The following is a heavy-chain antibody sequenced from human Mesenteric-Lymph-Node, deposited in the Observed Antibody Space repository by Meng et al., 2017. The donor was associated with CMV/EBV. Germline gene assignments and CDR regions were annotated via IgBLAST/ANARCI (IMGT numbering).Heavy chain of an antibody. CDR2: IASDGNR. V-gene: IGHV3-30*14. CDR3: VREVGSSGKAGWFDP. D-gene: IGHD3-10*01. J-gene: IGHJ5*02. Sequence: GGSLRLSCAASGFVFSSYVIQWVRRAPGKGLEWVALIASDGNRHYADSVKGRFTVSGDDSKNTVHLQMNSLTIEDSALYYCVREVGSSGKAGWFDPWGQGTLVTVSS. CDR1: GFVFSSYV.